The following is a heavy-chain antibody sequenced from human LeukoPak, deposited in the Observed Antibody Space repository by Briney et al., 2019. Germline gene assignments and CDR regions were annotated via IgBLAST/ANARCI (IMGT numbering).Heavy chain of an antibody. CDR2: IKSKTDGGTT. Sequence: GGSLRLSCAASGFTFSNAWMSWVRQAPGKGLEWVGRIKSKTDGGTTDYAAPVKGRFTISRDDSKNTLYLQMNSLKTEDTAVYYCTTDLIAVAQDAFDIWGQGTMVTVSS. CDR1: GFTFSNAW. CDR3: TTDLIAVAQDAFDI. D-gene: IGHD6-19*01. V-gene: IGHV3-15*01. J-gene: IGHJ3*02.